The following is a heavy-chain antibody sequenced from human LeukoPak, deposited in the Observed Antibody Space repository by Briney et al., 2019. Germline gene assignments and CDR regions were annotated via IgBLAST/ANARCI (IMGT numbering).Heavy chain of an antibody. Sequence: GGSLRLSCAASGFTFNNYEMNWVRQTPGKGLEWIAYISSTGNTLYYVDSVKGRFTISRDNAKNTLYLQMNSLRAEDTAVYYCARDLSSSWYGAPAWGQGTLVIVSS. CDR3: ARDLSSSWYGAPA. J-gene: IGHJ5*02. V-gene: IGHV3-48*03. CDR2: ISSTGNTL. CDR1: GFTFNNYE. D-gene: IGHD6-13*01.